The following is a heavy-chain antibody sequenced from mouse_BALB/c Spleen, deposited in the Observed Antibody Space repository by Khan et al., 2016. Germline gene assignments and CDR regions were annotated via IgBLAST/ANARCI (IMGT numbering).Heavy chain of an antibody. J-gene: IGHJ2*01. CDR1: GFSITSHYS. D-gene: IGHD3-1*01. V-gene: IGHV3-1*02. Sequence: EVQLQESGPDLVKPSQSLSLTCTVTGFSITSHYSWHWIRHFPGNKLEWMGYIYYGGSTNYNPSLKSRISLTRDTSKNQFSLQLNSVTTEDTATYYCATSSSGYWYYFDYWGQGTTLTVSS. CDR2: IYYGGST. CDR3: ATSSSGYWYYFDY.